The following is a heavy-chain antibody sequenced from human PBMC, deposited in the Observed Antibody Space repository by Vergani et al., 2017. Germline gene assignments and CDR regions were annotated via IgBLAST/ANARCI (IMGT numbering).Heavy chain of an antibody. CDR3: ARDTVTDTQYFDY. J-gene: IGHJ4*02. CDR1: GFTFSNYG. CDR2: IRYNGSNT. Sequence: VQVVESGGGVVQPGGSLRLSCGASGFTFSNYGMHWVRQAPGKGLEWVTFIRYNGSNTYYADSVKGRFTISRDNSKNTLFLQMNSLRPEDTAVYYCARDTVTDTQYFDYWGQGTLVTVSS. D-gene: IGHD6-19*01. V-gene: IGHV3-30*02.